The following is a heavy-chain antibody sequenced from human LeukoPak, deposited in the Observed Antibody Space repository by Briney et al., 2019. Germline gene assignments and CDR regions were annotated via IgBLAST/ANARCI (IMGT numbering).Heavy chain of an antibody. D-gene: IGHD1-26*01. CDR1: GYTFTSYG. CDR3: ARASWGXDY. V-gene: IGHV1-18*01. CDR2: ISAYNGNT. J-gene: IGHJ4*02. Sequence: ASVKVSXKASGYTFTSYGISWVRQAPGQGLEWMGWISAYNGNTNYAQKLQGRVTMTTDTSTSTAYVELRSLRSDDTAVYYCARASWGXDYWGQGTLVTVSS.